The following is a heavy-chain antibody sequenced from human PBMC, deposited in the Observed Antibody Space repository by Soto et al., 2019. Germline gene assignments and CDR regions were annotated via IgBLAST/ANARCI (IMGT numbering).Heavy chain of an antibody. V-gene: IGHV3-23*01. CDR1: GFTFSNYA. Sequence: VQLLESGGGLVQPGGSLRLYCADSGFTFSNYAMSWVRQAPGKGLEWVSGIGGGGDDTYYAVSVKGRFISSRDNSKSTLSLQMNGLRAEDTAVYYCAKDRMSHNSGWDPFDVWGQGRMVTVSS. CDR3: AKDRMSHNSGWDPFDV. D-gene: IGHD2-15*01. CDR2: IGGGGDDT. J-gene: IGHJ3*01.